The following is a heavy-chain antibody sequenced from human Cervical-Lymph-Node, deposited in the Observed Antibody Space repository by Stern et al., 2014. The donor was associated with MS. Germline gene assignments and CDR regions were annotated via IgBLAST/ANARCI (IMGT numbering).Heavy chain of an antibody. Sequence: QVQLQESGPGLLKPSLTLSLTCTVSGGSVSSGTYYWNWIRQHPGKGLEWIGYIYYSGSTDYNPSLKSRVTISVDTSRNQFSLKLTSVTAADTAVYYCAGGPAAAGIWFDPWGQGTLVTVSS. CDR2: IYYSGST. J-gene: IGHJ5*02. CDR1: GGSVSSGTYY. V-gene: IGHV4-31*03. CDR3: AGGPAAAGIWFDP. D-gene: IGHD6-13*01.